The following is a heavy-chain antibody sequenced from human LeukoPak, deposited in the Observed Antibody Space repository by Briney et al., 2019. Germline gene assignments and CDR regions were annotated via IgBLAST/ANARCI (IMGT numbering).Heavy chain of an antibody. Sequence: SETLSLTCTVSGGSVSSSNYYWGWIRQPPGKGLEWIGSIYYSGSTYYNPSLKSRVTISVDTSKNQFSLKLSSVTAADTAVYYCARGLAELDAFDIWGQGTMVTVSS. CDR3: ARGLAELDAFDI. J-gene: IGHJ3*02. D-gene: IGHD6-19*01. V-gene: IGHV4-39*07. CDR1: GGSVSSSNYY. CDR2: IYYSGST.